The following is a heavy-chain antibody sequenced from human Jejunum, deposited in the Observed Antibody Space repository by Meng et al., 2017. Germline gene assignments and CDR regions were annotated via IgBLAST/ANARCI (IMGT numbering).Heavy chain of an antibody. CDR1: GFTFGSYA. CDR3: AKIHLDYVWGIYREPLGRFDY. V-gene: IGHV3-23*01. CDR2: LRGSGGNI. J-gene: IGHJ4*02. Sequence: GESLKISCAASGFTFGSYAMSWVRQAPGKGLEWVSSLRGSGGNISYTDSVKGRFIISRDNSKNTLYLQMNSLRAEDTAVYYCAKIHLDYVWGIYREPLGRFDYWGQGALVTVSS. D-gene: IGHD3-16*01.